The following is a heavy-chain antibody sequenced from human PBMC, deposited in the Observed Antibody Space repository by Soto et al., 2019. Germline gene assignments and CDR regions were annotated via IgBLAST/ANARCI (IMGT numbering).Heavy chain of an antibody. CDR2: INHSGST. J-gene: IGHJ4*02. CDR3: AMTTVTYPDYFDF. D-gene: IGHD4-17*01. Sequence: SETLSLTCAVYGGSFSGYYWSWIRQPPGKGLEWIGEINHSGSTNYNPSLKSRVTISVDTSKNQFSLSLRSVTAADTAMYYCAMTTVTYPDYFDFWSQGALVIVSS. CDR1: GGSFSGYY. V-gene: IGHV4-34*01.